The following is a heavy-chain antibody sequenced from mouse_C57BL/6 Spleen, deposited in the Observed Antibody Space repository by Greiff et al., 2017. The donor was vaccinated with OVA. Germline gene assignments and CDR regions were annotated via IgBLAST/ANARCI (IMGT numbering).Heavy chain of an antibody. CDR1: GYTFTDYY. J-gene: IGHJ3*01. D-gene: IGHD2-4*01. Sequence: VQRVESGAELVRPGASVKLSCKASGYTFTDYYINWVKQRPGQGLEWIARIYPGSGNTYYNEKFKGKATLTAEKSSSTAYMQLSSLTSEDSAVYFCARSYDYEAWFAYWGQGTLVTVSA. CDR3: ARSYDYEAWFAY. V-gene: IGHV1-76*01. CDR2: IYPGSGNT.